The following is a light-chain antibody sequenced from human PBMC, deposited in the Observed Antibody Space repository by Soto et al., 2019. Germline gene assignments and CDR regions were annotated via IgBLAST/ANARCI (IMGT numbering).Light chain of an antibody. CDR2: EGS. Sequence: QSALTQPASVSGPPGQSITISCTGTSSDVGSYNLVSWYQQHPGKAPKLMIYEGSKRPSGVSNRFSGSKSGNTASLTISGLQAEDEADYFCSSYAGSRTLVFGGGTKVTVL. CDR3: SSYAGSRTLV. V-gene: IGLV2-23*01. J-gene: IGLJ2*01. CDR1: SSDVGSYNL.